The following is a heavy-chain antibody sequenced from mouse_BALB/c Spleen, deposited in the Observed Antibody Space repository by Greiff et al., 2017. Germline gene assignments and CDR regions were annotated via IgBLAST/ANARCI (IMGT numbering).Heavy chain of an antibody. CDR3: ARNGYYRYAMDY. V-gene: IGHV5-9-4*01. CDR2: ISSGGSYT. J-gene: IGHJ4*01. Sequence: EVMLVESGGGLVKPGGSLKLSCAASGFTFSSYAMSWVRQSPEKRLEWVAEISSGGSYTYYPDTVTGRFTISRDNAKNTLYLEMSSLRSEDTAMYYCARNGYYRYAMDYWGQGTSVTVSS. D-gene: IGHD2-3*01. CDR1: GFTFSSYA.